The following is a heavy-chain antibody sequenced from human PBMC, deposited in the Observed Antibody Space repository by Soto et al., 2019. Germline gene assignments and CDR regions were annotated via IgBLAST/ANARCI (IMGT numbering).Heavy chain of an antibody. CDR2: ISCDGVNK. CDR3: ETDGRRYSYGFDT. D-gene: IGHD2-15*01. V-gene: IGHV3-30*03. J-gene: IGHJ5*01. CDR1: GFTFSSYF. Sequence: PGGSLRLSCAASGFTFSSYFMHWVRQAPGKGLEWVSVISCDGVNKYYAYCLKCRFTISIYNSKNTLYLQMNSLRAEDTSVYHCETDGRRYSYGFDTWGQGTLVTVPS.